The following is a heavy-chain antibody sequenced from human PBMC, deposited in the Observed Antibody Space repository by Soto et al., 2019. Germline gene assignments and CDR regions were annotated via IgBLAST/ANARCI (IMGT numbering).Heavy chain of an antibody. CDR1: GVTFSSYD. V-gene: IGHV3-48*02. J-gene: IGHJ6*02. CDR3: ARPSGYYDTSGYYGTFYYYGMDV. CDR2: ISSSSSTI. Sequence: EVQLVESGGVLVQPGGSLRLSCAASGVTFSSYDMNWVRQAPGKGLEWISYISSSSSTIYYADSVKGRFTISRDNAENSLYLQMNSLRDEDTAVYYCARPSGYYDTSGYYGTFYYYGMDVWCQGTTVTVSS. D-gene: IGHD3-22*01.